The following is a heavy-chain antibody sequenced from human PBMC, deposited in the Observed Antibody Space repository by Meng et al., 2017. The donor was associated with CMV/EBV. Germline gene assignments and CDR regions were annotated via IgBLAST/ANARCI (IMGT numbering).Heavy chain of an antibody. CDR1: GYSFTTYW. J-gene: IGHJ4*02. CDR3: ARMGARLDY. CDR2: IYPGDSDT. Sequence: KVSCKGSGYSFTTYWTGWVRQMPGKGLEWMGIIYPGDSDTRYSPSFQGQVTISADKSIRSAYLQWSSLKASDTAMYYCARMGARLDYWGQGTLVTVSS. D-gene: IGHD1-26*01. V-gene: IGHV5-51*01.